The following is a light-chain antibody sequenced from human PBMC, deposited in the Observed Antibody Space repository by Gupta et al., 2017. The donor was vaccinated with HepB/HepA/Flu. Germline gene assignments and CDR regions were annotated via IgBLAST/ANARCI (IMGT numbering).Light chain of an antibody. J-gene: IGLJ3*02. CDR3: GTWDSSLSGVV. CDR2: DNN. Sequence: SFFTQPPSVSSAPGPEVPLPCSGSSPHIGANYVSWYQQLPGTAPKLLIYDNNKRPSRIPDRFSGSKSGTSATLGITGLQTGDEADYYCGTWDSSLSGVVFGGGTKLTVL. V-gene: IGLV1-51*01. CDR1: SPHIGANY.